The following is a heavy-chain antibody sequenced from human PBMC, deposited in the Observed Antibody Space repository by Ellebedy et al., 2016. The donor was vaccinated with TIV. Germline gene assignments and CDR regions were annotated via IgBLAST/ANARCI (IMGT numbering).Heavy chain of an antibody. V-gene: IGHV3-23*01. CDR1: GFTFSNYV. CDR3: AKDRDDAGDFVCDS. J-gene: IGHJ4*02. CDR2: ISRTDDST. D-gene: IGHD4-17*01. Sequence: GESLKISXTASGFTFSNYVMSWVRQAPGKGLKWVSGISRTDDSTYYADSVKGRFTISRDDPKSTLYLQMNNLRAEDTAVYYCAKDRDDAGDFVCDSWGQGTLVTVSS.